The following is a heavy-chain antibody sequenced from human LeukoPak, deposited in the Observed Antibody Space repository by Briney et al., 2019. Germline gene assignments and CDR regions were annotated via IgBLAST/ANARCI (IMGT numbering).Heavy chain of an antibody. CDR3: AKGSGWEVSYYYYMDV. V-gene: IGHV3-30*02. CDR2: IRYDGSNK. J-gene: IGHJ6*03. Sequence: GGSLRLSCAASGFTFSSYGMHWVRQAPGKGLEWVAFIRYDGSNKYYVGSVKGRFTISRDNSKNTLYLQMNSLRAEDTAVYYCAKGSGWEVSYYYYMDVWGKGTTVTISS. D-gene: IGHD1-26*01. CDR1: GFTFSSYG.